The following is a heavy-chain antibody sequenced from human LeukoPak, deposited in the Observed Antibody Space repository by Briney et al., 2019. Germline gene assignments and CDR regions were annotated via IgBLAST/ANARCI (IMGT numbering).Heavy chain of an antibody. J-gene: IGHJ6*04. D-gene: IGHD3-10*02. Sequence: GGFLRLSCAASGFTLSGYWMHWVRQAPGKGLVWVSRINSDGFSINYADSVKGRFTISRDNAKNTLYLQMNSLRAEDTAVYYCAELGITMIGGVWGKGTTVTISS. CDR2: INSDGFSI. V-gene: IGHV3-74*01. CDR3: AELGITMIGGV. CDR1: GFTLSGYW.